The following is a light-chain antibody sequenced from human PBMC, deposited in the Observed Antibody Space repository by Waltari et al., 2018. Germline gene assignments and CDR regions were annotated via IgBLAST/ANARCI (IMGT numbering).Light chain of an antibody. CDR3: QQYYSYSRT. Sequence: DIQMTQSPSTLSASVGDRVTITCRASQSISSWLAWYQQKPGKPPKFLIYRASELESGVPPRFSGSGSGTEFTLTISSLQPEDFASYYCQQYYSYSRTCGQGTKVEIK. CDR1: QSISSW. CDR2: RAS. J-gene: IGKJ1*01. V-gene: IGKV1-5*03.